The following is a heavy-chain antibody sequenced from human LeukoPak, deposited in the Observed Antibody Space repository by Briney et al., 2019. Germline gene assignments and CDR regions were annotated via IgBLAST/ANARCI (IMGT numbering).Heavy chain of an antibody. CDR3: ARDLAIVGATHFDY. CDR1: GFTFSSYW. Sequence: QPGGSLRLSCAASGFTFSSYWMSWVRQAPGKGLEWVANIKQDGSEKYYVDSVKGRFTISRDNAKNSLYLQMNSLRAEDTAVYYCARDLAIVGATHFDYWGQGTLVTVSS. J-gene: IGHJ4*02. CDR2: IKQDGSEK. D-gene: IGHD1-26*01. V-gene: IGHV3-7*01.